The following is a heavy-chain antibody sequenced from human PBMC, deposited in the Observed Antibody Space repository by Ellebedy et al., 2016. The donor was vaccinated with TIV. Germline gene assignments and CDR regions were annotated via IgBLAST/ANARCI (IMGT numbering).Heavy chain of an antibody. CDR3: AKEIRPNNY. CDR1: GFTLSNSA. Sequence: GESLKISCTISGFTLSNSAMSWVRQAPGKGLEWVSSISVDGEMKHYADFAKGRFTISRDSSKNTLYVHMDNLRAEDTAVYYCAKEIRPNNYWGQGTLVTVSS. D-gene: IGHD1-1*01. V-gene: IGHV3-23*01. CDR2: ISVDGEMK. J-gene: IGHJ4*02.